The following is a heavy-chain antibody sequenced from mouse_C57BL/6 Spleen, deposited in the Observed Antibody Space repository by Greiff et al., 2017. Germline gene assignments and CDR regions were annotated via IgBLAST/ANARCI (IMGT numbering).Heavy chain of an antibody. J-gene: IGHJ2*01. Sequence: VQLMESGAELMKPGASVKLSCKATGYTFTGYWIEWVKQRPGHGLEWIGEILPGSGSTNYNEKFQGKATLTADTSSNTAYLQLSSLTTEDSAIDYGERPDNWQHNRGYFDYWGKGTTLTVSS. CDR2: ILPGSGST. D-gene: IGHD6-1*01. V-gene: IGHV1-9*01. CDR1: GYTFTGYW. CDR3: ERPDNWQHNRGYFDY.